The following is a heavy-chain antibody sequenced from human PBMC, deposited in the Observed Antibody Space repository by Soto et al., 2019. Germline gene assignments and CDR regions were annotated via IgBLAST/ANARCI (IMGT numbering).Heavy chain of an antibody. Sequence: QVQLQESGPGLVKPSGTLSLTCAVSGDSISSSNWWSWVRQPPGKGLEWIGEIYHSGSTNYNPSLKSRVTISVDKSKNQFSLKLSSVTAADTAVYYCAGGGYYYDSSGYYQDDYWGQGTLVTVSS. D-gene: IGHD3-22*01. CDR2: IYHSGST. CDR1: GDSISSSNW. CDR3: AGGGYYYDSSGYYQDDY. V-gene: IGHV4-4*02. J-gene: IGHJ4*02.